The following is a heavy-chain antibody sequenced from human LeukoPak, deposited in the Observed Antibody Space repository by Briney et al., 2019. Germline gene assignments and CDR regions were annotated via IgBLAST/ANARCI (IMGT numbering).Heavy chain of an antibody. D-gene: IGHD5-18*01. CDR3: ARGIGNSYGFFDY. V-gene: IGHV1-69*05. CDR2: IIPIFGTA. Sequence: SVKVSCKASGGTFSSYAISWVRQAPGQGLEWMGRIIPIFGTANYAQKFQGRVTITTDESTSTAYMELSSLRSEDTAVYYCARGIGNSYGFFDYWGQGTLVTVSS. CDR1: GGTFSSYA. J-gene: IGHJ4*02.